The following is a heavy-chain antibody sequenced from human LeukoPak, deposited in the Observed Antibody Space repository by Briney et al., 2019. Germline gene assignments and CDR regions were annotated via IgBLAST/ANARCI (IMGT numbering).Heavy chain of an antibody. J-gene: IGHJ4*02. CDR2: INPGGGST. D-gene: IGHD4-17*01. CDR3: ARVLWNGDYPRFDY. V-gene: IGHV1-46*01. CDR1: GYSFTSYH. Sequence: ASVKVSCKASGYSFTSYHMHWVRQAPGHGLEWMGRINPGGGSTSYAQNFQGRVTMTRDTSTSTVYMELSSLRSEDTAVYYCARVLWNGDYPRFDYWGQGTLVTVSS.